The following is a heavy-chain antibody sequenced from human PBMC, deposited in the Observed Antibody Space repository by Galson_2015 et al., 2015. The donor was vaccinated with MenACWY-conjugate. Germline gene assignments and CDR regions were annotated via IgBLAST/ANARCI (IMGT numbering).Heavy chain of an antibody. CDR2: LNDRGSPK. CDR3: PRAPDSSSKIDF. J-gene: IGHJ4*02. Sequence: PLRLTSATSGLTFSGPWMSRARPAPGKRVEWVDYLNDRGSPKYYADYVKGRFTISRDNAKNSLYLEMNTLRVENTAVYYCPRAPDSSSKIDFWGPGTLITVSS. V-gene: IGHV3-7*01. CDR1: GLTFSGPW. D-gene: IGHD4-11*01.